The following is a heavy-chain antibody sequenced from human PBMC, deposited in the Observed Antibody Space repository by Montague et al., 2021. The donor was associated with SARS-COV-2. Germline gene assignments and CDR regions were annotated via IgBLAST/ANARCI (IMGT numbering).Heavy chain of an antibody. J-gene: IGHJ6*02. V-gene: IGHV4-31*03. CDR1: GGSISSGDYY. CDR3: ARGGSYSSGWYGVDYYYGMDV. D-gene: IGHD6-19*01. Sequence: TLSLTCTVSGGSISSGDYYWSWIRQHPGKGLEWIGYIYYRGSTYYXRSVKSRVTISVDTSKNQFSLKLRSVTAADTAVYYCARGGSYSSGWYGVDYYYGMDVWGQGTTVTVSS. CDR2: IYYRGST.